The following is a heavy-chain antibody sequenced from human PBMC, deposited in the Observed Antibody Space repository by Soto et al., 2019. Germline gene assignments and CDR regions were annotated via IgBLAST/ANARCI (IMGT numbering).Heavy chain of an antibody. Sequence: QVQLVQSGAEVKKPGASVKVSCKASGYTFPNYGISWVRQAPGQGLEWMGWISAYNGNTNYAQNLQGRVTMTTDTPTSTAYMELRRLRSDDTAVYYCAGDRGFSNGMDVWGQGTTVTVSS. CDR3: AGDRGFSNGMDV. D-gene: IGHD6-13*01. J-gene: IGHJ6*02. CDR2: ISAYNGNT. V-gene: IGHV1-18*01. CDR1: GYTFPNYG.